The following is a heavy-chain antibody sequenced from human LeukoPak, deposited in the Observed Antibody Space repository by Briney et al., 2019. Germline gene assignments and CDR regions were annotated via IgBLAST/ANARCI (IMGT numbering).Heavy chain of an antibody. CDR2: VYYSGST. V-gene: IGHV4-39*01. CDR1: GGSVSSSTYY. CDR3: ARHFYSNYVDY. Sequence: SETLSLTSTVSGGSVSSSTYYWGWIRQPPGKGLEWIGSVYYSGSTYYNPSLKSRVTISVDTSNNQFSLKLTSVTAADTALFYCARHFYSNYVDYWGQGTLVTVSS. D-gene: IGHD4-4*01. J-gene: IGHJ4*02.